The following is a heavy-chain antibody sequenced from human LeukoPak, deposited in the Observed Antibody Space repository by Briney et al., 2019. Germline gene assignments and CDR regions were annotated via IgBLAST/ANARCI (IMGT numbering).Heavy chain of an antibody. J-gene: IGHJ5*02. Sequence: SETLSLTCTVSGGSISTSNYYWGWIRQPPGKGLEWIGNIFYSGSTYYSPSLRSRVTISLDTSRNQFSLKLNSVTAADTAVYYCAKGFWFDPWGQGTLVTVSS. CDR3: AKGFWFDP. CDR2: IFYSGST. CDR1: GGSISTSNYY. V-gene: IGHV4-39*07.